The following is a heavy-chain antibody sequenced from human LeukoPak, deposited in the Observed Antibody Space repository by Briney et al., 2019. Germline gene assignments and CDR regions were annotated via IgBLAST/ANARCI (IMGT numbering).Heavy chain of an antibody. J-gene: IGHJ5*02. CDR3: ASQSFARFDP. D-gene: IGHD3-16*01. CDR1: GFTFSTYS. Sequence: GGSLRLSCAASGFTFSTYSMNWVRQAPGKGLEWVGNIQPDGSEQYPVDSVKGRFTISRDNARNSLFLQMNSLRVEDTAVYYCASQSFARFDPWGQGTLVTVSS. CDR2: IQPDGSEQ. V-gene: IGHV3-7*01.